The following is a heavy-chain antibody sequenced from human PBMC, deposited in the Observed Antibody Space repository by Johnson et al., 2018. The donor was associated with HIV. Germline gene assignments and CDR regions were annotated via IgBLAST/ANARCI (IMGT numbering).Heavy chain of an antibody. V-gene: IGHV3-20*04. CDR2: INWNGGST. D-gene: IGHD3-22*01. CDR3: ARVVQYYDSSGYSTRGGDGLDI. CDR1: GFTFDDDG. J-gene: IGHJ3*02. Sequence: VQLVESGGAVVRPGGSLRLSCTASGFTFDDDGMNWVRQVPGQGLEWVSGINWNGGSTSYADSVKGRFTISRDNAKNSLYLQMNSLRAEDTALYYCARVVQYYDSSGYSTRGGDGLDIWGQGTVVTVSS.